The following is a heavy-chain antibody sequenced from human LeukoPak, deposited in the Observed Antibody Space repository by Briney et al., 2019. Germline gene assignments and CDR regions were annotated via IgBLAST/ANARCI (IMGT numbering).Heavy chain of an antibody. Sequence: SETLSLTCTVSGGSISSGSYYWRWIRQPAGKGLEWIGRIYTSGSTNYNPSLKSRVTMSVDTSKNQFSLKLRSVTAADTAVYYCARDNVGIAAAGTMYYFDYWGQGTLVTVSS. CDR2: IYTSGST. V-gene: IGHV4-61*02. CDR3: ARDNVGIAAAGTMYYFDY. J-gene: IGHJ4*02. D-gene: IGHD6-13*01. CDR1: GGSISSGSYY.